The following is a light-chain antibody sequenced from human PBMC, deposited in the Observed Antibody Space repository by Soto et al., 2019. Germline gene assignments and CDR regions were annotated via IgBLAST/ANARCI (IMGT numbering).Light chain of an antibody. Sequence: DIQMTQSPSTLSASVGDRVTITCRASQSISNWLAWYQQKPGKAPKLLIYKASNLQSGVPSRFSGSGSGTELTLTISSLQPDDFASYYCQQYNHYSSYTFRRGTKLEIK. CDR3: QQYNHYSSYT. CDR1: QSISNW. V-gene: IGKV1-5*03. J-gene: IGKJ2*01. CDR2: KAS.